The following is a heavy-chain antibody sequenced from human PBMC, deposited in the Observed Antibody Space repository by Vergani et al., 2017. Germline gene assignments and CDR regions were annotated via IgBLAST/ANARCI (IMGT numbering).Heavy chain of an antibody. CDR3: AMTIWGGYSGFSGRGYAFDI. J-gene: IGHJ3*02. CDR1: GGYFSGYY. D-gene: IGHD5-12*01. Sequence: QVQLQQWCAGLLKPSETLSLTCAVYGGYFSGYYWSWIRQPPGKGLVWIGALNHSGSTNYNPSLKSRVTISVDTSKNQFSLKLSSVTAADTAVYYCAMTIWGGYSGFSGRGYAFDIWGQGTMVTVSS. V-gene: IGHV4-34*01. CDR2: LNHSGST.